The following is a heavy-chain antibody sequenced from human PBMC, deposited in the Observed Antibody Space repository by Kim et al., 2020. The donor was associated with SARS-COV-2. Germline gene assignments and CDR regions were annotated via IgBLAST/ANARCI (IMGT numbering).Heavy chain of an antibody. D-gene: IGHD4-17*01. Sequence: GRFTISRDNAKNSLYLQMNSLRAEDTAVYYCARVSRSPTVTNYYYYGMDVWGQGTTVTVSS. V-gene: IGHV3-11*06. CDR3: ARVSRSPTVTNYYYYGMDV. J-gene: IGHJ6*02.